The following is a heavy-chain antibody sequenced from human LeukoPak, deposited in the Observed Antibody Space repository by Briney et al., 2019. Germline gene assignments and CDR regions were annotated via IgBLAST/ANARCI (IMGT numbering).Heavy chain of an antibody. Sequence: PSETLSLTCAVYGGSFSGYYWSWIRQPPGKGLEWIGEINYSGSTNYNPSLKSRVTISVDTSKNHFSLKLSSVTAADTAVYYCARHISYGSGSYYKQVARGRVLWFDPWGQGTLVTVSS. CDR2: INYSGST. D-gene: IGHD3-10*01. J-gene: IGHJ5*02. CDR1: GGSFSGYY. V-gene: IGHV4-34*01. CDR3: ARHISYGSGSYYKQVARGRVLWFDP.